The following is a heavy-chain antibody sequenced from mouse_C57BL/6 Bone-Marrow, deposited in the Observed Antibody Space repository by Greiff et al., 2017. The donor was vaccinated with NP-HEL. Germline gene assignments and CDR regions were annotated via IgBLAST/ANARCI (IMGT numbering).Heavy chain of an antibody. CDR1: GYAFTNYL. Sequence: QVQLKQSGAELVRPGTSVKVSCKASGYAFTNYLIEWVKQRPGQGLEWIGVINPGSGGTNYNEKFKGKATLTADKSSSTAYMQLSSLTSEDSAVYFCARSIYYDYYWYFDVWGTGTTVTVSS. D-gene: IGHD2-4*01. CDR3: ARSIYYDYYWYFDV. J-gene: IGHJ1*03. V-gene: IGHV1-54*01. CDR2: INPGSGGT.